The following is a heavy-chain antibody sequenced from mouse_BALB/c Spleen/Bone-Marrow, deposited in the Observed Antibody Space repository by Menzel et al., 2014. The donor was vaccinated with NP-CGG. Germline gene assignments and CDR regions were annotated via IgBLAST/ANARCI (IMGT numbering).Heavy chain of an antibody. J-gene: IGHJ1*01. CDR1: GFTFSDYY. CDR3: ARDRNNDIHWYLDV. D-gene: IGHD2-12*01. Sequence: EVMLVESGGGLVQPGGSLRLPCATSGFTFSDYYMSWVRQPPGKALEWLGFIRNKAKGYTTEYIPSVKGWFTISRDNSQSMLYLQMNTLRAEDSATYYCARDRNNDIHWYLDVWGAGTTVTVSS. CDR2: IRNKAKGYTT. V-gene: IGHV7-3*02.